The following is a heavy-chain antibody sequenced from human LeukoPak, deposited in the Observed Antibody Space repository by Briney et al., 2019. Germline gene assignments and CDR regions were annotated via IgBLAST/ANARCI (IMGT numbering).Heavy chain of an antibody. D-gene: IGHD2-15*01. J-gene: IGHJ5*02. Sequence: GASVKVSCKASGYTFTSYGISGVRQAPGQGLEWMGWISAYNGNTNYAQKLQGRVTMTTDTSTSTAYMELRSLRSDDTAVYYCARDLVVVAAIRPKSDWFDPWGQGTLVTVSS. CDR2: ISAYNGNT. V-gene: IGHV1-18*01. CDR1: GYTFTSYG. CDR3: ARDLVVVAAIRPKSDWFDP.